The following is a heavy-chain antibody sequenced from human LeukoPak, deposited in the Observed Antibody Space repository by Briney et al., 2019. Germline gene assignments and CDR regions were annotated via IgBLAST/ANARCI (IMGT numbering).Heavy chain of an antibody. CDR1: GFNFSSNW. Sequence: GGSLRLSCAASGFNFSSNWMSWIRQAPGKGLEWVANINQNGSEKYFVDSVKGRFTISRDNAKNSLYLQMNSLRAEDTAVYYCRGSSRTLDYWGQGTLVTVSS. CDR2: INQNGSEK. D-gene: IGHD6-13*01. J-gene: IGHJ4*02. V-gene: IGHV3-7*01. CDR3: RGSSRTLDY.